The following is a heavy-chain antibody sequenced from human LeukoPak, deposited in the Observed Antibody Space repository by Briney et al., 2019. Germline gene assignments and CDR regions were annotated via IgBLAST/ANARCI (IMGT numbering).Heavy chain of an antibody. D-gene: IGHD3-10*01. CDR3: AKDRRRGPSAGTWFDP. Sequence: GESLRLSCAASGFTFDSYTLHWVRQTPGKGLEWVSLISWDGATTYYRDSVKGRFTVSRDNSKNSLYLEMNSLTIEDTGMYYCAKDRRRGPSAGTWFDPWGQGTPVTVSS. CDR1: GFTFDSYT. J-gene: IGHJ5*02. CDR2: ISWDGATT. V-gene: IGHV3-43*01.